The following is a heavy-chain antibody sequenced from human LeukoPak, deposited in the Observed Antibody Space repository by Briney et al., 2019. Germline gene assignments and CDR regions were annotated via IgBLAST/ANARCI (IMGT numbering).Heavy chain of an antibody. CDR3: ARDPFADEDIVVVPPSYYYYGMDV. V-gene: IGHV1-2*02. Sequence: ASVKVSCKASGYTFTSYDINWVRQATGQGLEWMGWINPNSGGTNYAQKFQGRVTMTRDTSISTAYMELSRLRSDDTAVYYCARDPFADEDIVVVPPSYYYYGMDVWGQGTTVTVSS. CDR1: GYTFTSYD. D-gene: IGHD2-2*01. CDR2: INPNSGGT. J-gene: IGHJ6*02.